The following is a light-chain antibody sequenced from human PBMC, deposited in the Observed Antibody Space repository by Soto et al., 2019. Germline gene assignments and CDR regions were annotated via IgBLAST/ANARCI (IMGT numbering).Light chain of an antibody. CDR3: QQYNVWPLT. CDR2: VSS. Sequence: EIVMTQSPATLSVSPGERATLSCRASQSVSSNLAWYQQKPGQTPKLLIYVSSTRATGIPARFSGSGSGTQFTLTIRSLQSEDFAVYYCQQYNVWPLTFGGGTKLEFK. V-gene: IGKV3-15*01. J-gene: IGKJ4*01. CDR1: QSVSSN.